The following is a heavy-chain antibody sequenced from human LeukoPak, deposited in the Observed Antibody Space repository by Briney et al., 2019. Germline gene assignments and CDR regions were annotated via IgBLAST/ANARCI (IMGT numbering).Heavy chain of an antibody. J-gene: IGHJ5*02. D-gene: IGHD2-2*01. CDR3: ASLYCSSTSCYRVTWFDP. CDR1: GGSISSYY. V-gene: IGHV4-59*12. Sequence: SETLSLTCTVSGGSISSYYWSWIRQPPGKGLEWIGYIYYSGSTNYNPSLKSRVTISVDTSKNQFSLKLSSVTAADTAVYYCASLYCSSTSCYRVTWFDPWGQGTLVTVSS. CDR2: IYYSGST.